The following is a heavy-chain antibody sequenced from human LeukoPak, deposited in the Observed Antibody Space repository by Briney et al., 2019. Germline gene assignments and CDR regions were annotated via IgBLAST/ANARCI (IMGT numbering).Heavy chain of an antibody. Sequence: GGSLRLSCAASGFTFSSFAMSWVRQAPGKGLEWISDIRDIGISTNYADSVKGRFTISRDNSKNMLNLQMNSLRLEDTAVYYCAKDSRWDLTRLFDYWGQGTLVTVSS. CDR2: IRDIGIST. CDR3: AKDSRWDLTRLFDY. V-gene: IGHV3-23*01. J-gene: IGHJ4*02. CDR1: GFTFSSFA. D-gene: IGHD1-26*01.